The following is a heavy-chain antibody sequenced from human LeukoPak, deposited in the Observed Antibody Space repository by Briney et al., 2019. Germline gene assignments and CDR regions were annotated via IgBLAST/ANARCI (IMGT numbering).Heavy chain of an antibody. CDR1: GFTFSSYA. V-gene: IGHV3-23*01. Sequence: GGSLRLSCVASGFTFSSYAMSWVRQAPGKGLERVSAISGGGGSAFYADSVKGRFTISRDKYKNTLYLQMNSLRAEDTAVYYCAKGIVVPTAVYYMDVWGKGTTVTVSS. J-gene: IGHJ6*03. CDR2: ISGGGGSA. D-gene: IGHD2-2*01. CDR3: AKGIVVPTAVYYMDV.